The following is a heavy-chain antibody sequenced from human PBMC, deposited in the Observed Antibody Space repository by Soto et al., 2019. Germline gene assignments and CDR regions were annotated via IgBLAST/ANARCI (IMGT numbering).Heavy chain of an antibody. CDR3: ARPMRGPTKGGFDY. Sequence: QLQLQESGPGLVKPSETLSITCTVSGGSISSSSYYWGWIRQPPGKGLEWIGSIYYSGSTYYNPSLKSRVTISVDTSKNQFSLKLSSVTAADTALYYCARPMRGPTKGGFDYWGQGTLVTVSS. CDR1: GGSISSSSYY. J-gene: IGHJ4*02. V-gene: IGHV4-39*01. CDR2: IYYSGST. D-gene: IGHD1-26*01.